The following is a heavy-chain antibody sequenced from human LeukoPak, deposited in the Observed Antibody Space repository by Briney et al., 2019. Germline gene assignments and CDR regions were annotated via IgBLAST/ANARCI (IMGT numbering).Heavy chain of an antibody. J-gene: IGHJ4*02. D-gene: IGHD3-10*01. CDR1: GGSISSCSYY. CDR3: ARAHYYYGSGSLDY. Sequence: KPSETLSLTCTASGGSISSCSYYWSWIRQPAGKGLDWIGRIYTSGSTNYNSSLKSRITISVDTSKNQFYLTLSSVTAADTAVYYCARAHYYYGSGSLDYWGQGTLVTVSS. CDR2: IYTSGST. V-gene: IGHV4-61*02.